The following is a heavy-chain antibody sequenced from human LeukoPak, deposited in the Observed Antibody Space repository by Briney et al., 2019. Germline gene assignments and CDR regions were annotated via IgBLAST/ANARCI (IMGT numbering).Heavy chain of an antibody. CDR2: IWYDGSNK. D-gene: IGHD3-10*01. Sequence: GRSLRLSCAASGFTFSSYGMHWVRQAPGKGLEWVAVIWYDGSNKYYADSVKGRFTISRDNSKNTLYLQMNSLRAEDTAVYYCARRSGSKMGNDAFDIWGQGTMVTVSS. CDR3: ARRSGSKMGNDAFDI. J-gene: IGHJ3*02. V-gene: IGHV3-33*01. CDR1: GFTFSSYG.